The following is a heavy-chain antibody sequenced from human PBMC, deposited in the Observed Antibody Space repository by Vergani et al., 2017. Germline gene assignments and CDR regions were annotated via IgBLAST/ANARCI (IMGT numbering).Heavy chain of an antibody. CDR3: AIMDQYYYDRSGYSRFHI. Sequence: QVQLQESGPGLVKPSETLSLTCTVSGGSISSYYWSWIRQPPGKGLEWIGYIYYSGSTNYNPSLKSRVTISVDTSKNQFSLTLSSVTAADTAVYYCAIMDQYYYDRSGYSRFHIWGQGTMVTVSS. V-gene: IGHV4-59*12. J-gene: IGHJ3*02. CDR2: IYYSGST. D-gene: IGHD3-22*01. CDR1: GGSISSYY.